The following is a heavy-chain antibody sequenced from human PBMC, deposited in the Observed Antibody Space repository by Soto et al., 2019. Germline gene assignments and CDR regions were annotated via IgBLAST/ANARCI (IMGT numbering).Heavy chain of an antibody. CDR1: GFTFRSSV. Sequence: GGSLRLSCAVSGFTFRSSVMHWVRQAPGKGLEWVAVISHDGSNKHYADSVKGRFTISRDNSKNTLYLQMSNLRVEDTAVYYCARDMVNYFRDYGNDYWGLGTLVTVSS. CDR2: ISHDGSNK. J-gene: IGHJ4*02. V-gene: IGHV3-30-3*01. CDR3: ARDMVNYFRDYGNDY. D-gene: IGHD4-17*01.